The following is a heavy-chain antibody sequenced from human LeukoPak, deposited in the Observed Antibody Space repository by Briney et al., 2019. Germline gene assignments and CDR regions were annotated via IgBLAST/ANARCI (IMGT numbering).Heavy chain of an antibody. CDR1: GFTVSSNY. Sequence: GGSLRLSCAASGFTVSSNYMSWVRQAPGKGLEWVSVIYSGGSTYYADSVKGRFTISRHNSKNTLYLQMNSLRAEDTAVYYCARDKDDYYGDAFDIWGQGTMVTVSS. CDR3: ARDKDDYYGDAFDI. J-gene: IGHJ3*02. CDR2: IYSGGST. D-gene: IGHD3-10*01. V-gene: IGHV3-53*01.